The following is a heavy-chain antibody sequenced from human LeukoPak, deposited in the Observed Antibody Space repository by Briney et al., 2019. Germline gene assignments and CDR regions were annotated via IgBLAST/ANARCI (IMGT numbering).Heavy chain of an antibody. J-gene: IGHJ4*02. Sequence: GGSRRLSCAASGFTVSSNYMSWVRQAPGKGLEWVSVTYSGGSTYYADSVKGRFTISRDNSKNTLYLQMNSLRAEDTAVYYCARIKGGRRHTYTIFDYWGQGTLVTVPS. CDR3: ARIKGGRRHTYTIFDY. D-gene: IGHD3-16*01. CDR2: TYSGGST. V-gene: IGHV3-53*01. CDR1: GFTVSSNY.